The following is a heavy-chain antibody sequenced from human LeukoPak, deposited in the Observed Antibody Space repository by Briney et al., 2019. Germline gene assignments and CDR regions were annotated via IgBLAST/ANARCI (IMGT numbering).Heavy chain of an antibody. D-gene: IGHD5-18*01. CDR3: ARAVAYSYGFDY. J-gene: IGHJ4*02. CDR2: IYSGGST. V-gene: IGHV3-53*01. CDR1: GFTVSSNY. Sequence: GGSLRLSCAASGFTVSSNYMSWVRQAPGKGLEWVSVIYSGGSTYYADSVKGRFTISRDNSKNTLYLQMNSLRAEDTAVYYYARAVAYSYGFDYWGQGTLVTVSS.